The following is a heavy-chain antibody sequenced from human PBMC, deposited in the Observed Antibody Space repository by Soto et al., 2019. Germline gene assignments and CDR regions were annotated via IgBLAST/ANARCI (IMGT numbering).Heavy chain of an antibody. D-gene: IGHD3-3*01. Sequence: ASVKISCKASGYTFTAHYMHCVRQPPGQRLEWMGWINPNSGGTNYAEKFQGWVTMARDTSISTAYMELSRLRSDDVAVYYCARGGGYYDFLSGLWGRFDPWGQGTLVTVSS. CDR2: INPNSGGT. CDR3: ARGGGYYDFLSGLWGRFDP. J-gene: IGHJ5*02. CDR1: GYTFTAHY. V-gene: IGHV1-2*04.